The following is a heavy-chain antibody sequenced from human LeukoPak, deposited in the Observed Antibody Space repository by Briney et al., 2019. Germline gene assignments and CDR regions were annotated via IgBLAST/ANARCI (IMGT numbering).Heavy chain of an antibody. CDR3: ARVSGSRNYYFGAFDI. Sequence: GGSLRLSCAASGFTFSDYWMQWVRQAPGKGLVWVSRIYSDVSTTYYADSVKGRFTISRDNAKNTLYLQMNSLRAEDTAMYYCARVSGSRNYYFGAFDIWGQGTMVTVSS. J-gene: IGHJ3*02. CDR2: IYSDVSTT. CDR1: GFTFSDYW. V-gene: IGHV3-74*01. D-gene: IGHD3-10*01.